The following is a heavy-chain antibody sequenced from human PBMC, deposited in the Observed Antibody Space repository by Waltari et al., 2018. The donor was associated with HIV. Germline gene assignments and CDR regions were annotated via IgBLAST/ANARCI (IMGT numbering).Heavy chain of an antibody. V-gene: IGHV1-18*04. CDR3: AREGFCRGGSCYSGAVDI. CDR1: GYPFNQHG. D-gene: IGHD2-15*01. Sequence: QVQLVQSGTEVKKPGASVKVSCKAYGYPFNQHGSSWVRQAPGQGLEWMGWTSTYNLNTNYAQKFQGRITLTRDTSTSTVYMELMSLTSDDTAVYYCAREGFCRGGSCYSGAVDIWGQGTLVTVSS. J-gene: IGHJ3*02. CDR2: TSTYNLNT.